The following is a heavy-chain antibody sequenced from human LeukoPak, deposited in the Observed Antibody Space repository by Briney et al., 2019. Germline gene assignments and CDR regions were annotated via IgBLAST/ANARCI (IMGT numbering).Heavy chain of an antibody. CDR2: VYYSGST. CDR1: GGSISSSSYY. Sequence: SETLSLTCTVSGGSISSSSYYWGWIRQPPGKGLEWIGSVYYSGSTYYNPSLKSRVTISVDTSKNQFSLKLSSVTAADTAVYYCARWLRNYGYDAFDIWGQGTMVTVSS. CDR3: ARWLRNYGYDAFDI. D-gene: IGHD4-17*01. J-gene: IGHJ3*02. V-gene: IGHV4-39*01.